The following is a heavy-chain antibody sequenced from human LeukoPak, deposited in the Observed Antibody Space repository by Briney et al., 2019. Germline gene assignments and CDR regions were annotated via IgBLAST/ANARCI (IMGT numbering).Heavy chain of an antibody. Sequence: GGSLRLSCAASGFTFSSYGMHWVRQAPGKGLEWVAVISYDGSNKYYADSVKGRFTISRDNSKNTLYLQMNSLRAEDTAVYYRAKEKVGIAVAGAIYYYYGMDVWGQGTTVTVSS. CDR2: ISYDGSNK. CDR3: AKEKVGIAVAGAIYYYYGMDV. V-gene: IGHV3-30*18. D-gene: IGHD6-19*01. CDR1: GFTFSSYG. J-gene: IGHJ6*02.